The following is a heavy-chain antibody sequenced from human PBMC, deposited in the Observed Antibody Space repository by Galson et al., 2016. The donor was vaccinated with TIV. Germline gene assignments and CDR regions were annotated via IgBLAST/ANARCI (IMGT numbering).Heavy chain of an antibody. CDR1: GGTFSTYV. V-gene: IGHV1-69*13. Sequence: SVKVSCKASGGTFSTYVFSWLRQAPGQGLEWMGVINPIFGTANYAQTFQGRLTITADESTSSAYLELSSLGSEDTAVYYRAKDRNTALDTYSYYYGMDVWGQGTTVTVSS. CDR2: INPIFGTA. D-gene: IGHD5-18*01. J-gene: IGHJ6*02. CDR3: AKDRNTALDTYSYYYGMDV.